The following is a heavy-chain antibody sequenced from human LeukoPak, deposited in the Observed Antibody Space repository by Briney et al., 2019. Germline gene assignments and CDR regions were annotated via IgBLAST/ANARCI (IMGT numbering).Heavy chain of an antibody. CDR1: GYTFTGYY. D-gene: IGHD2-21*02. CDR3: ARDPGRVTLFRLYYYYMDV. CDR2: INPNSGGT. V-gene: IGHV1-2*02. Sequence: ASVKVSCKASGYTFTGYYMHWVRQAPGQGLEWMGWINPNSGGTNYAQKFQGRVTMTRDTSISTAYMELSRLRSDDTAVYYCARDPGRVTLFRLYYYYMDVWGKGTTVTVSS. J-gene: IGHJ6*03.